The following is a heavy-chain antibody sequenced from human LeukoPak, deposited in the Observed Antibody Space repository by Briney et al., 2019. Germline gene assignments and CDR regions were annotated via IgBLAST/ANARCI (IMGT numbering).Heavy chain of an antibody. D-gene: IGHD1-26*01. Sequence: SGTLSLICTVSGGSVSSSSDYWGWIRQPPGKGLEWIASTSYSGSTYYNPSLKSRVTISVDTSKTQCSLKLSSVTAADTAVYYCARHSDRGTYYDPFNSWGQGTMVTVSS. J-gene: IGHJ3*02. V-gene: IGHV4-39*01. CDR3: ARHSDRGTYYDPFNS. CDR2: TSYSGST. CDR1: GGSVSSSSDY.